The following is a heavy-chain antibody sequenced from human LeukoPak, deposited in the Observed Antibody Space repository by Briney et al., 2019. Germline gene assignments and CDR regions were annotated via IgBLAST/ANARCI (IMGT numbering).Heavy chain of an antibody. CDR2: ISSSGNTI. CDR3: ARDSMGVSFFDY. CDR1: GFTFSSYA. D-gene: IGHD2/OR15-2a*01. Sequence: RAGGSLRLSCAASGFTFSSYAMTWVRQAPGTGLEWVSYISSSGNTIYYTDSVKGRFTISRDNAKNSLYLQMKSLRAEDTAVYYCARDSMGVSFFDYWGQGTLVTVSS. J-gene: IGHJ4*02. V-gene: IGHV3-48*03.